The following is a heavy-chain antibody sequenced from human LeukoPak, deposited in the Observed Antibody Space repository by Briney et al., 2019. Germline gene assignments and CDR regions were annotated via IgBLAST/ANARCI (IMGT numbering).Heavy chain of an antibody. V-gene: IGHV3-74*01. J-gene: IGHJ4*02. CDR1: GFTLSSYW. CDR2: INEDGTTI. D-gene: IGHD2-2*01. CDR3: ARDRGFGGYCSSTSCPHRYFDY. Sequence: GGSLRLSCAASGFTLSSYWMHWVRQVPGKGLVWVSRINEDGTTINYADSVKGRFTISRDNAKNSLYLQMNSLRAEDTAVYYCARDRGFGGYCSSTSCPHRYFDYWGQGTLVTVSS.